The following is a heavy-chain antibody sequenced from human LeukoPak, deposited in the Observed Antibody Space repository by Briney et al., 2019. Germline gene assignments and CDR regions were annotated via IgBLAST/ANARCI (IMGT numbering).Heavy chain of an antibody. J-gene: IGHJ4*02. Sequence: PGGSLRLSCAASGFTFRDHFLDWVRQAPGKGLDWVGRTRNKANSYITEYAASVKGRFTISRDDSKNSLYLQMSSLKTDDTAMYYCASIRGTFGYWGQGTLVTVSS. D-gene: IGHD1-26*01. V-gene: IGHV3-72*01. CDR1: GFTFRDHF. CDR2: TRNKANSYIT. CDR3: ASIRGTFGY.